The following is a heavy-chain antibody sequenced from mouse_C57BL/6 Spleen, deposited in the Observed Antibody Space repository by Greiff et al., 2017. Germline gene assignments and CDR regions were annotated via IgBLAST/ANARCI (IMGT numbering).Heavy chain of an antibody. CDR1: GYTFTSYW. D-gene: IGHD2-5*01. CDR3: ARGPYSKGYFDG. V-gene: IGHV1-59*01. J-gene: IGHJ1*03. CDR2: IDPSDSYT. Sequence: QVQLKQPGAELVRPGTSVKLSCKASGYTFTSYWMHWVKQRPGQGLEWIGVIDPSDSYTNYNQKFKGKATLTVDTSSSTAYMQLSSLTSEDSAVYYCARGPYSKGYFDGWGTGTTVTVSS.